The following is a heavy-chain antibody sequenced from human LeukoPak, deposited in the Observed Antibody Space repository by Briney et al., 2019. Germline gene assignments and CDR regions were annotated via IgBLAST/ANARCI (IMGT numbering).Heavy chain of an antibody. V-gene: IGHV1-2*02. CDR2: INPYSGDT. D-gene: IGHD3-22*01. CDR1: GYTFTDYY. CDR3: ARASYDSSLRIDDI. J-gene: IGHJ4*02. Sequence: ASVKVPCKASGYTFTDYYMHWVRQAPGPGLEWMGWINPYSGDTNYAQKFQGRVTMTRDTSNSTAYMELSTLRSDDTAVYYCARASYDSSLRIDDIWGQGTLVTVSS.